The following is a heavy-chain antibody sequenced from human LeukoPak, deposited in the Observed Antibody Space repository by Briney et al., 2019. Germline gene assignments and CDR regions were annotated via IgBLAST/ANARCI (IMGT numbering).Heavy chain of an antibody. J-gene: IGHJ4*02. CDR1: RYTFTGYY. D-gene: IGHD1-26*01. Sequence: ASLKVSCKASRYTFTGYYMHWVRQAPGQGLEWMGRINPNSAGTNYAQKFQGRVTMTRDTSISTAYMELSRLRSDDTAVYYCARDWELGDFDYWGQGTLVTVSS. V-gene: IGHV1-2*06. CDR2: INPNSAGT. CDR3: ARDWELGDFDY.